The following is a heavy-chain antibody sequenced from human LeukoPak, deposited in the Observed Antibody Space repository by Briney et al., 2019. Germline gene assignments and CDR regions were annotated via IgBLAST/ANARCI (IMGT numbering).Heavy chain of an antibody. CDR2: IYPGDSDT. CDR3: ARGKAGATAEYFQH. Sequence: ETLSLTCTVSGGSISSYYWSWIRQPPGKGLEWMGIIYPGDSDTRYSPSFEGQVTISADKSIDTAYLQWRSLKASDTAMYYCARGKAGATAEYFQHWGQGTLVTVSS. CDR1: GGSISSYY. V-gene: IGHV5-51*01. D-gene: IGHD1-26*01. J-gene: IGHJ1*01.